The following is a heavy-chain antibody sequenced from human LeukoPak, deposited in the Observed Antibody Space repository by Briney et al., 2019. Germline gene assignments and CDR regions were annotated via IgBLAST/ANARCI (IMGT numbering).Heavy chain of an antibody. CDR2: INHSGST. CDR1: GGSFSGYY. CDR3: ARRMVRGVIRANSDYYNSYYMDV. D-gene: IGHD3-10*01. J-gene: IGHJ6*03. V-gene: IGHV4-34*01. Sequence: SETLSLTCAVYGGSFSGYYWSWIRQPPGKGLEWIGEINHSGSTNYNPSLKSRVTISVDTSKNQFSLKLSSVTAADTAVYYCARRMVRGVIRANSDYYNSYYMDVWGKGTTVTISS.